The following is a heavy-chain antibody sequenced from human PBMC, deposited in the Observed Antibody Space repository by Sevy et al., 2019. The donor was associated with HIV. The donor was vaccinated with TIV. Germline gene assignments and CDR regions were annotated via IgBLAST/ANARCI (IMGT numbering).Heavy chain of an antibody. V-gene: IGHV3-23*01. CDR3: AKGDFWSVDNMDV. CDR1: GFTFSSYA. Sequence: GGSLRLSCAASGFTFSSYAMSWVRQAPGKGLEWVSAISGSGGSTYYADSVKGRFTISRDNSKNTLYLQMNSLRAEDTAVYYCAKGDFWSVDNMDVWGKRTTVTVSS. J-gene: IGHJ6*03. CDR2: ISGSGGST. D-gene: IGHD5-12*01.